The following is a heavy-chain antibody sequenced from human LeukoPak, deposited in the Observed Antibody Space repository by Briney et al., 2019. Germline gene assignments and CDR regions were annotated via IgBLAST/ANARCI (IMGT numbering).Heavy chain of an antibody. CDR2: ISSSDTI. CDR3: AIIGCYRGVCSSDT. V-gene: IGHV3-48*01. Sequence: PGGSLRLSCAASTFSLTNYAINWVRQAPGQGLEWVSHISSSDTILYADSVKGRFTISRDNAKNSLYLQMNSLRAEDTAVYYCAIIGCYRGVCSSDTWGQGTMVTVSS. J-gene: IGHJ3*02. CDR1: TFSLTNYA. D-gene: IGHD2-2*01.